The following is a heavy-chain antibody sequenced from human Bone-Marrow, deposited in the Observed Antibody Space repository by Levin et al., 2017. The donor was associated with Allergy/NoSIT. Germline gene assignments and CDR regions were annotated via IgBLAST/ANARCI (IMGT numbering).Heavy chain of an antibody. D-gene: IGHD6-6*01. V-gene: IGHV3-30*04. CDR1: GFTFSSYA. CDR2: ISYDGSNK. J-gene: IGHJ6*02. Sequence: GGSLRLSCAASGFTFSSYAMHWVRQAPGKGLEWVAVISYDGSNKYYADSVKGRFTISRDNSKNTLYLQMNSLRAEDTAVYYCARVASIAARLYYGMDGWGQGTTVTVSS. CDR3: ARVASIAARLYYGMDG.